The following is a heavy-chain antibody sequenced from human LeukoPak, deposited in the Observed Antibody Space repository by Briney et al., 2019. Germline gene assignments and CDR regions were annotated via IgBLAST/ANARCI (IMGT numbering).Heavy chain of an antibody. CDR3: ARVMAVTLSALDI. J-gene: IGHJ3*02. V-gene: IGHV4-4*07. D-gene: IGHD5-18*01. Sequence: SETLSLTCAVSDGSLSGYSWSWIRQPAGKGLEWIGRIYTSGSTNYNPSLKSRVTMSADTSKNHFSLKLTSVTAADTAVYYCARVMAVTLSALDIWGQGTMVVVSS. CDR2: IYTSGST. CDR1: DGSLSGYS.